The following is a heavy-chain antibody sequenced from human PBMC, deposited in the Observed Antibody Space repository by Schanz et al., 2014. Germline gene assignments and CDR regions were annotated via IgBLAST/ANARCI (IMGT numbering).Heavy chain of an antibody. Sequence: QLQMQESGPGLVKPSETLSLTCSVSGDSISSTSYYWGWIRQPPGKGLEWIGSISYSGSTYYNASLKSGAPIPVHTPKNPSPPNSHSAPAADSAVYYCARLWGGWRIPDYWGQGTLVTVSS. CDR3: ARLWGGWRIPDY. D-gene: IGHD6-19*01. J-gene: IGHJ4*02. CDR2: ISYSGST. CDR1: GDSISSTSYY. V-gene: IGHV4-39*01.